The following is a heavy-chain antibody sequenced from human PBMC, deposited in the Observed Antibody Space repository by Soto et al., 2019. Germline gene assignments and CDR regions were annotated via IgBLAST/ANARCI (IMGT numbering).Heavy chain of an antibody. CDR2: IKSDGSST. J-gene: IGHJ4*02. D-gene: IGHD3-9*01. CDR3: AIGGGDYNYLGY. Sequence: EVQLVESGGGLVQPGGSLRLSCAASGFLFNTYWMFWVRQAPRKGLLWVSRIKSDGSSTNYADSVKGRFTISRDNAKNTLYLQMTSLRAEDTAVYYCAIGGGDYNYLGYWGQGILVTVSS. V-gene: IGHV3-74*01. CDR1: GFLFNTYW.